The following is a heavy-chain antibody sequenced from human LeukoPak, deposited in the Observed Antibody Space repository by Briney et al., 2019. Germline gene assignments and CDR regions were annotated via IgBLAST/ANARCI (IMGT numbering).Heavy chain of an antibody. CDR3: AGGTGWLIDY. D-gene: IGHD3/OR15-3a*01. V-gene: IGHV3-7*01. CDR2: IKPDGTTK. Sequence: GGSLRLSCAASGFPFSSYSMTWVRQAPGKGLEWVANIKPDGTTKFYVDSVKGRFTISRDNALNSLYLQMNSLRAEDTAVYYCAGGTGWLIDYWGQGTLVTVSS. J-gene: IGHJ4*02. CDR1: GFPFSSYS.